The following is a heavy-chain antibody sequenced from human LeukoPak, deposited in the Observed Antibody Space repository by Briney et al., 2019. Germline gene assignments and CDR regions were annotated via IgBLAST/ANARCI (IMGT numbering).Heavy chain of an antibody. CDR3: ARRAASAGYFDY. D-gene: IGHD6-13*01. J-gene: IGHJ4*02. Sequence: PSETLSLTCTVSAGSISSSSYYWGWIRQPPGKGLEWIGSIYYSGSTYYNPSLKSRVTISVDTSKSQFSLNLSSATAADTAVYYCARRAASAGYFDYWGQGTLVTVSS. V-gene: IGHV4-39*01. CDR2: IYYSGST. CDR1: AGSISSSSYY.